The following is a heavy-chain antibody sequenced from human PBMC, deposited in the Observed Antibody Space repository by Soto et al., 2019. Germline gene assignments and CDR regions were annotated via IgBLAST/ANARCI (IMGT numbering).Heavy chain of an antibody. CDR1: GGSFSGYY. J-gene: IGHJ6*02. CDR3: ARMARQQLVYYGMDV. V-gene: IGHV4-34*01. CDR2: INHGGST. Sequence: SETLSLTCAVYGGSFSGYYWSWIRQPPGKGLEWIGEINHGGSTNYNPSLKSRVTISVDTSKNQFSQKLSSVTAADTAVYYCARMARQQLVYYGMDVWGQGTTVTVSS. D-gene: IGHD6-13*01.